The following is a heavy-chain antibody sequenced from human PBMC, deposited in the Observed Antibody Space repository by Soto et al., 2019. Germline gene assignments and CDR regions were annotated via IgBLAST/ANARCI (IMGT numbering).Heavy chain of an antibody. V-gene: IGHV1-2*02. J-gene: IGHJ6*02. CDR2: INHNSGGT. CDR1: GYTFTGYY. D-gene: IGHD2-2*01. CDR3: ARGGDIVVVPAGNGMDV. Sequence: ASVKVSCKASGYTFTGYYMHWVRQAPGQGLEWMGWINHNSGGTNHAQKFQGRVTMTRDTSISTAYMELSRLRSDDTAVYYCARGGDIVVVPAGNGMDVWGQGTTVTVSS.